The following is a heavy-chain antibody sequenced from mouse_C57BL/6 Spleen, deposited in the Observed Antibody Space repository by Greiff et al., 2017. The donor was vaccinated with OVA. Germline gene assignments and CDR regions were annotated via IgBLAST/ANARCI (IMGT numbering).Heavy chain of an antibody. D-gene: IGHD2-13*01. CDR2: IWSGGST. J-gene: IGHJ3*01. CDR1: GFSLTSYG. CDR3: ARKGYSDYEGFAY. Sequence: VQVVESGPGLVQPSQSLSITCTVPGFSLTSYGVHWVRQSPGKGLEWLGVIWSGGSTDYNAAFISRLSISKDNSKSQVFFKMNSLQADDTAIYYCARKGYSDYEGFAYWGQGTLVTVSA. V-gene: IGHV2-2*01.